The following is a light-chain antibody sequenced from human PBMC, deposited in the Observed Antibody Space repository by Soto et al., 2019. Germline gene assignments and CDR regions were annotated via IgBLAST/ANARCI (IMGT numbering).Light chain of an antibody. CDR1: SSDVGGYNY. J-gene: IGLJ2*01. CDR2: DVS. V-gene: IGLV2-14*03. Sequence: QSVLTQPASVSGSPGQSITISCTGTSSDVGGYNYVSWYQQHPGKALKVMIYDVSNRPSGVSNRFSGSKSGNTASLTISGLQAEDEADYYCSSYTSSSPVVFGGGTKLTVL. CDR3: SSYTSSSPVV.